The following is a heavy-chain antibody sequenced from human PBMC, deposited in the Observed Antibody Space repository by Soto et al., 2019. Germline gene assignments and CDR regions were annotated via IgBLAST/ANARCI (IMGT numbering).Heavy chain of an antibody. CDR3: ARVREPYGMDV. CDR1: GGSISSYY. V-gene: IGHV4-59*01. D-gene: IGHD1-1*01. CDR2: IYYSGST. J-gene: IGHJ6*02. Sequence: SETLSLTCTVSGGSISSYYWSWIRQPPVKGLEWIGYIYYSGSTNYNPSLKSRVTISVDTSKNQFSLKLSSVTAADTAVYYCARVREPYGMDVWGQGTTVTVSS.